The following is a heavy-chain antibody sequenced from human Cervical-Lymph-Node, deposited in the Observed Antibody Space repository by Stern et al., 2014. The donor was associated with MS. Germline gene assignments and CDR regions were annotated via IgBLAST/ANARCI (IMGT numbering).Heavy chain of an antibody. CDR3: ARSSVTTPNAFDI. CDR2: IYHSGST. J-gene: IGHJ3*02. V-gene: IGHV4-30-2*01. Sequence: QVQLQESGSGLVKPSQTLSLTCAVSGGSISSGGYSWSWIRQPPGKGLEWIGYIYHSGSTYYNPSLKSRVTISVDSSKNQFSLKLSSVTAADTAVYYCARSSVTTPNAFDIWGQGTMVTVSS. CDR1: GGSISSGGYS. D-gene: IGHD4-17*01.